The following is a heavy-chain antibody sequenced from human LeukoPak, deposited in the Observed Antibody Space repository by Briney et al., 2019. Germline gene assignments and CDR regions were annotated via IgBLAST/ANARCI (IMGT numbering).Heavy chain of an antibody. CDR1: GFTFSSHG. D-gene: IGHD4-17*01. J-gene: IGHJ4*02. V-gene: IGHV3-23*01. CDR3: AKEIRPNDC. CDR2: ISIGGDTT. Sequence: PGGSLRLSCAASGFTFSSHGMCWVRQAPGRGLEWFSSISIGGDTTYSDSVKGRFTISRDDSKNTLYLQLDSLRAEDTAIYYCAKEIRPNDCWGQGTLVTVSS.